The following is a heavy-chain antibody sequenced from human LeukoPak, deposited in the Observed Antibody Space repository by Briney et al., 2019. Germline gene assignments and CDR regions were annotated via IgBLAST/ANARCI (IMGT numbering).Heavy chain of an antibody. CDR3: ARGPLELRYYYGMDV. J-gene: IGHJ6*02. CDR1: GGTFSSYA. V-gene: IGHV1-69*13. Sequence: GASVKVSCKASGGTFSSYAISWVRQAPGQGLEWMEGIIPIFGTANYAQKFQGRVTITADESTSTAYMELSRLRSEDTAVYYCARGPLELRYYYGMDVWGQGTTVTVSS. D-gene: IGHD1-7*01. CDR2: IIPIFGTA.